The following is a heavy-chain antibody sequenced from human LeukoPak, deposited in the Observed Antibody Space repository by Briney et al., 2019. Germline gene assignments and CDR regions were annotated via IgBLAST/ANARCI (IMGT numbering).Heavy chain of an antibody. J-gene: IGHJ3*02. CDR2: IYHSGST. CDR3: ASYSSSKAFDI. CDR1: GGSISSSSYY. D-gene: IGHD4-11*01. Sequence: SETLSLTCTVSGGSISSSSYYWGWIRQPPGKGLEWIGSIYHSGSTYYNPSLKSRVTISVDTSKNQFSLKLSSVTAADTAVYYCASYSSSKAFDIWGQGTMVTVSS. V-gene: IGHV4-39*07.